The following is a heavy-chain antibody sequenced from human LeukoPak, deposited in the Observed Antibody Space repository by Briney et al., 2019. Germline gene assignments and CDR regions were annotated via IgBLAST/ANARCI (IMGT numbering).Heavy chain of an antibody. V-gene: IGHV1-46*01. Sequence: GASVKVSCKASGYTFTSYYMHWVRQAPGQGLEWMGIINPSGGSTSYAQKFQGRVTMTRDTSTSTVYMELSSLRSEDTAVYYCASGGDQHYYDSSLYFDYWGQGTLVTVSS. D-gene: IGHD3-22*01. J-gene: IGHJ4*02. CDR3: ASGGDQHYYDSSLYFDY. CDR2: INPSGGST. CDR1: GYTFTSYY.